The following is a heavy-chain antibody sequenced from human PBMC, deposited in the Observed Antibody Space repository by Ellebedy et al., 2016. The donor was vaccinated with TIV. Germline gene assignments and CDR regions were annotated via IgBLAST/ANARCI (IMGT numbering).Heavy chain of an antibody. CDR1: GFSFSTYA. CDR3: AKSQVGATFFDY. D-gene: IGHD1-26*01. J-gene: IGHJ4*02. CDR2: ISGRDGDK. V-gene: IGHV3-23*01. Sequence: PGGSLRLSCAASGFSFSTYAMSWVRQAPGKGLAWVSFISGRDGDKYYADSVKGRFTISRDDSKNTLYLQMHSLKAEDTALYYCAKSQVGATFFDYWGQGTLVTVSS.